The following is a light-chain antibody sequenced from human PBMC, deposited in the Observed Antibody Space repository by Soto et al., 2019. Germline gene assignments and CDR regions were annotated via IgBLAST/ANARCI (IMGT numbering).Light chain of an antibody. CDR1: QTISSW. V-gene: IGKV1-5*03. J-gene: IGKJ1*01. CDR2: KAS. Sequence: DIHMTHSPATLSSYVLYRVSITCRASQTISSWLAWYQQKPGKAPKLLIYKASTLKSGVPSRFSGSGSGTEFTLTSSRLEPEDCAVYYCQQYGSSGTVGQGTKVEI. CDR3: QQYGSSGT.